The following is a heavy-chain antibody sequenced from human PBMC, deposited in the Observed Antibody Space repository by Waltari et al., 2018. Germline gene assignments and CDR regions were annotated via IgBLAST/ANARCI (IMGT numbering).Heavy chain of an antibody. CDR2: IYYSGSS. D-gene: IGHD3-9*01. J-gene: IGHJ4*02. V-gene: IGHV4-31*03. Sequence: QVQLQESGPGLVKPSQTLSLTCTVSGGSISSGGYYWSWIRQHPGKGLEWIGYIYYSGSSYYNPSLKGRVTISVDTSKNQFSLKLSSVTAADTAVYYCARNILTGYVFDYWGQGTLVTVSS. CDR3: ARNILTGYVFDY. CDR1: GGSISSGGYY.